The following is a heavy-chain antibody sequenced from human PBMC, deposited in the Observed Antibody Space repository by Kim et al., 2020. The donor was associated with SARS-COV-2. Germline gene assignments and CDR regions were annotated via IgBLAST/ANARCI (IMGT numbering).Heavy chain of an antibody. D-gene: IGHD1-26*01. V-gene: IGHV3-72*01. CDR1: GFTFSDHY. CDR2: TRNKANSYTT. J-gene: IGHJ3*02. CDR3: ARGGSGSPWGAFDI. Sequence: GGSLRLSCAASGFTFSDHYMDWVRQAPGKGLEWVGRTRNKANSYTTEYAASVKGRFTISRDDSKNSLYLQMNSLKTEDTAVYYCARGGSGSPWGAFDIWGQGTMVTVSS.